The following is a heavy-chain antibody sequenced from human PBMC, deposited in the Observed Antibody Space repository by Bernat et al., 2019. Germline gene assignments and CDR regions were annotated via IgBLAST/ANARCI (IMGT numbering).Heavy chain of an antibody. J-gene: IGHJ3*01. CDR2: IKSKTDGGTT. Sequence: EVQLVESGGGLVKPGGSLRLSCAASGFTFSNAWMSWVRQAPGKGLEWVGRIKSKTDGGTTDDAAPVKGRFTISRDDSKNTLYLQMNSLKTEDTAVYYCTTVGGYCSGGSCYSRVWGQGTMVTVSS. CDR3: TTVGGYCSGGSCYSRV. V-gene: IGHV3-15*01. CDR1: GFTFSNAW. D-gene: IGHD2-15*01.